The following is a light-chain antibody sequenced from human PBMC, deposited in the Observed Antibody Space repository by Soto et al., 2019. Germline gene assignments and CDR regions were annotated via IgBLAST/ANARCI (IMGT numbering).Light chain of an antibody. V-gene: IGKV3-15*01. CDR2: GAS. J-gene: IGKJ1*01. CDR1: QSVSSN. Sequence: EIVMTQSPAILSVSPGERATLSCRASQSVSSNLAWYQQKPGQAPRLLIYGASTRATGIPARFSGSGSGTEFTLIISSRQSEDFAVYYCQQYNNWPRTFGQGTKVEIK. CDR3: QQYNNWPRT.